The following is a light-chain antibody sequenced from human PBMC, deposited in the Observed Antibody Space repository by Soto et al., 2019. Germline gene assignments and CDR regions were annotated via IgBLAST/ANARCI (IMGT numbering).Light chain of an antibody. J-gene: IGKJ2*01. Sequence: VLTQSPGTLSMSPGERATFSCRASQSISRNYLAWYQHKPGQAPRLLIYGASSRATGIPHRFSGSGSGTDFNLTINRLEHEAGGMYYCQHVGDSPPYTFGQGTRLEFK. CDR1: QSISRNY. CDR2: GAS. V-gene: IGKV3-20*01. CDR3: QHVGDSPPYT.